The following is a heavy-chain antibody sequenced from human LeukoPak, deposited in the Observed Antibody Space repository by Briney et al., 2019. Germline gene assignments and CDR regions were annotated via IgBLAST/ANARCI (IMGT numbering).Heavy chain of an antibody. Sequence: GGSLRLSCAASGFTFSSYEMNWVRQAPGKGLEWVSYISSSGSTIYYADSVKGRFTISRDNAKNSLYLQMNSLRAEDTALYYCAKGDDYDYVVKGNYFDYWGQGTLVTVSS. CDR2: ISSSGSTI. D-gene: IGHD3-16*01. CDR1: GFTFSSYE. J-gene: IGHJ4*02. V-gene: IGHV3-48*03. CDR3: AKGDDYDYVVKGNYFDY.